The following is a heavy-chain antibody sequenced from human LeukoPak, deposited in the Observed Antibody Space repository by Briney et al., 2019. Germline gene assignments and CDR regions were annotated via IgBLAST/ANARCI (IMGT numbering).Heavy chain of an antibody. CDR2: IKLDGSEE. J-gene: IGHJ4*02. CDR3: ARTYVVDASGSYYRAPDY. D-gene: IGHD3-10*01. CDR1: GFNFGEFW. V-gene: IGHV3-7*01. Sequence: EGSLRLSCAASGFNFGEFWMAWVRQTPGKGLEWVANIKLDGSEENYVDSVKGRFTISRDNAKNSLYLQMNSLRAEDTAVYYCARTYVVDASGSYYRAPDYWGQGTLVTVSS.